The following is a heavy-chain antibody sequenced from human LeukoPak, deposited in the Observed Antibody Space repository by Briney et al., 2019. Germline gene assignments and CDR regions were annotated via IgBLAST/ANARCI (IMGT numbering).Heavy chain of an antibody. CDR1: GYSFTSYW. Sequence: PGESLKISCKGSGYSFTSYWIGCVRQMPGKGLEWMGIIYPGDSDTRYSPSFQGQVTISADKSISTAYLQWSSLKASDIAMYYCARTPDMVRGVIIGAFDIWGQGTMVTVSS. V-gene: IGHV5-51*01. D-gene: IGHD3-10*01. CDR2: IYPGDSDT. CDR3: ARTPDMVRGVIIGAFDI. J-gene: IGHJ3*02.